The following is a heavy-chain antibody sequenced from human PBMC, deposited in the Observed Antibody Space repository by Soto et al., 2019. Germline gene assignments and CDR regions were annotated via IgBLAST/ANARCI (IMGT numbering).Heavy chain of an antibody. J-gene: IGHJ5*02. CDR3: AKAVRFGELLDWFDP. Sequence: ASETLSLTCTVSGGCISSYDWSWSRQRQGKGLEWIGYIYYSGSTYYNPSLTSRVTISLDTSKNQFSLKLSSVTAADTAVYYCAKAVRFGELLDWFDPWGQGTLVTVSS. CDR1: GGCISSYD. D-gene: IGHD3-10*01. V-gene: IGHV4-59*06. CDR2: IYYSGST.